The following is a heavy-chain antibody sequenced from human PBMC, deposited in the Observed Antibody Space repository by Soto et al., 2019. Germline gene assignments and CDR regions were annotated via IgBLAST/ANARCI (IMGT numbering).Heavy chain of an antibody. J-gene: IGHJ3*02. D-gene: IGHD3-3*01. V-gene: IGHV1-2*02. CDR2: INPATGAA. CDR3: ARGGGVGVAGSAAFDM. Sequence: QLHLVQSGAVVKKPGASVTVSCSASGYPVTAYYMHWVRQAPGRGLEWMGGINPATGAAKYTQTFKGRVTMTSDTSTSTVFMEMSGLTSEDTAVFYCARGGGVGVAGSAAFDMWGQGTLVTVSS. CDR1: GYPVTAYY.